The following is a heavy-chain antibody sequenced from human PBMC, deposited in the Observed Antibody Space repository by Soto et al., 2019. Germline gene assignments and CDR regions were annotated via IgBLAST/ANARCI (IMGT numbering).Heavy chain of an antibody. CDR1: GGSINSGGYS. CDR3: ARAMVRGPFNWFDP. CDR2: IYHGGNS. J-gene: IGHJ5*02. Sequence: QLQLQESGSGLVKPSQTLSLTCAVSGGSINSGGYSWSWIRQPPGKGLEWIGYIYHGGNSYYNPFLTSRVIISVDSSKNQFSLRLNSVTAADTAVYYCARAMVRGPFNWFDPWGLGTLVTVSS. V-gene: IGHV4-30-2*01. D-gene: IGHD3-10*01.